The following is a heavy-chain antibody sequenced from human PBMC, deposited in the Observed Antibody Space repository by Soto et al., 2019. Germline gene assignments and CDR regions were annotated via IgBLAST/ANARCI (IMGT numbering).Heavy chain of an antibody. D-gene: IGHD2-2*01. CDR2: ISKSDYT. V-gene: IGHV3-21*01. J-gene: IGHJ4*02. CDR3: AREDSIIIPAVSDF. CDR1: GFAFNNYG. Sequence: LRVSCTVSGFAFNNYGINWVRQAPGKGLEWVSSISKSDYTYYSDSVKGRFTISRDNAKNSVSLQMNTLRVEDTAVYYCAREDSIIIPAVSDFWGQGTLVTVSS.